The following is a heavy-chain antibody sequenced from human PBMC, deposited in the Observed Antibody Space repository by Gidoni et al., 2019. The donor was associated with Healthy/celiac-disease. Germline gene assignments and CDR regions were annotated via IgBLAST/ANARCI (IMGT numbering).Heavy chain of an antibody. Sequence: QVQLVESGGGLVKPGGSLRLSCAASGFTFSDDYMRWIRQAPGKGLEWVSYISSSGSTIYYADSVKGRFTISRDNAKNSLYLQMNSLRAEDTAVYYCARANHYYDSSGSHHLGMDVWGQGTTVTVSS. V-gene: IGHV3-11*01. CDR3: ARANHYYDSSGSHHLGMDV. D-gene: IGHD3-22*01. J-gene: IGHJ6*02. CDR1: GFTFSDDY. CDR2: ISSSGSTI.